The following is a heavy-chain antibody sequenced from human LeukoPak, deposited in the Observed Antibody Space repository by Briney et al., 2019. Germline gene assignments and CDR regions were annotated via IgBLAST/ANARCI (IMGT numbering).Heavy chain of an antibody. D-gene: IGHD3-16*01. V-gene: IGHV1-18*01. CDR1: GYTFTNYD. CDR3: AXXXXXXXXXXXTALYYYYGMDV. CDR2: ISPFNGNA. Sequence: ASVKVSCKPSGYTFTNYDISWVRQAPGQGLEWMGWISPFNGNANYAQKIRGRVTMTTDTSTRTAYIELRSLVSDDTAVYYCAXXXXXXXXXXXTALYYYYGMDVWGQGTTITVSS. J-gene: IGHJ6*02.